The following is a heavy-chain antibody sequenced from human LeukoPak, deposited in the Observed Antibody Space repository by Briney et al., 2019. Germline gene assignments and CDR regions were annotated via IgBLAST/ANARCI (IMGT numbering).Heavy chain of an antibody. Sequence: PGGSLRLSCTASGFTFSNAWVTWVRQAPGRGLEWVGRVKSKSDGGKTDYAAPVKGRFTISRDDSTNTLYLQLNSLTTEDTAVYYCTAVEYGAFYIWGPGTMVTVSS. CDR2: VKSKSDGGKT. CDR3: TAVEYGAFYI. CDR1: GFTFSNAW. J-gene: IGHJ3*02. D-gene: IGHD2/OR15-2a*01. V-gene: IGHV3-15*01.